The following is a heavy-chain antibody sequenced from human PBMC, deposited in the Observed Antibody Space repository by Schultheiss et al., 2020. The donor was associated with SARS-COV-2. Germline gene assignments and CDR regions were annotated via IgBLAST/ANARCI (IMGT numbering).Heavy chain of an antibody. CDR1: GYTFTSYG. CDR2: INPNSGGT. Sequence: ASVKVSCKASGYTFTSYGISWVRQAPGQGLEWMGRINPNSGGTNYAQKFQGRVTITADKSTSTAYMELSSLRSEDTAVYYCASWGAVGDILTGFLDYYYYGMDVWGQGTTVTVSS. D-gene: IGHD3-9*01. J-gene: IGHJ6*02. V-gene: IGHV1-18*01. CDR3: ASWGAVGDILTGFLDYYYYGMDV.